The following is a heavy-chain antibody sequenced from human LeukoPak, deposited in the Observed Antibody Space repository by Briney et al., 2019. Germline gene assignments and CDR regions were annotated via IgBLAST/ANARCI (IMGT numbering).Heavy chain of an antibody. Sequence: GGSLRLSCVASGFMFSSYWMNWVRQAPGKGLEWASTISGSGRSTYYADSVKGRFTISRDNSKNTLYLQMNSLRAEDTAIYYCAKTGGGTTFFDSWGQGTLVTVSS. V-gene: IGHV3-23*01. D-gene: IGHD1-7*01. CDR3: AKTGGGTTFFDS. J-gene: IGHJ4*02. CDR2: ISGSGRST. CDR1: GFMFSSYW.